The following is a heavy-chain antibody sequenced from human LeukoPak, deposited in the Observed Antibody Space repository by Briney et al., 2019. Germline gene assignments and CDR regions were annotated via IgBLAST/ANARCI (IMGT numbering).Heavy chain of an antibody. V-gene: IGHV5-51*04. Sequence: GESLKISCKGSGYSFTSYWIGWVRQMPGKGLEWMGLIYPGDSDTRYSPSFQGQVTISADEPISTAYLQWSSLKASDTAMYYCARYFGYCSSTSCYAYFDYWGQGTLVTVSS. J-gene: IGHJ4*02. CDR3: ARYFGYCSSTSCYAYFDY. CDR2: IYPGDSDT. CDR1: GYSFTSYW. D-gene: IGHD2-2*01.